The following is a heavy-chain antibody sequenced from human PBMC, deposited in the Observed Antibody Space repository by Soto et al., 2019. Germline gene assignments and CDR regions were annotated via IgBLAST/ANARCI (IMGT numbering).Heavy chain of an antibody. CDR3: ARGAPRGIIHDFDS. Sequence: SETLSLTSADSNFSLSKEYCWGFIRQPPGKGLEWIGSIHQSGSPYYNPSLKSRLTISIDMSKKQFSLRLSSVTAADTAVYYCARGAPRGIIHDFDSWGQGSLVTVSS. J-gene: IGHJ4*02. D-gene: IGHD3-10*01. V-gene: IGHV4-38-2*01. CDR1: NFSLSKEYC. CDR2: IHQSGSP.